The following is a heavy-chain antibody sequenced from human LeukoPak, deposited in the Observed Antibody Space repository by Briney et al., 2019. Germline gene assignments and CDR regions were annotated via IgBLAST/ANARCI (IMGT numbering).Heavy chain of an antibody. Sequence: AGGSLRLSCAASGFTFSSYWMSWVRQAPGKGLEWIGYIYHSGSTYYNPSLKSRVTISVDRSKNQFSLKLSSVTAADTAVYYCARAAEGYYDSSGYYSHHRTLDYWGQGTLVTVSS. J-gene: IGHJ4*02. CDR2: IYHSGST. V-gene: IGHV4-4*02. CDR3: ARAAEGYYDSSGYYSHHRTLDY. D-gene: IGHD3-22*01. CDR1: GFTFSSYW.